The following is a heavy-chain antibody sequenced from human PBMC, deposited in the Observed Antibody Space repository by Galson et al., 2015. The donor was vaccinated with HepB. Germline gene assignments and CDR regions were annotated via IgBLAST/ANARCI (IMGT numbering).Heavy chain of an antibody. CDR1: GFTFSSYA. Sequence: SLRLSCAASGFTFSSYAMSWVRQAPGKGLEWVSAISGSGGSTYYADSVKGRFTISRDNSKNTLYLQMNSLRAEDTAVYYCAKVPSNGDCSSTSCYPGRGLRYFDWLLSYMDVWGKGTTVTVSS. D-gene: IGHD3-9*01. CDR3: AKVPSNGDCSSTSCYPGRGLRYFDWLLSYMDV. J-gene: IGHJ6*03. V-gene: IGHV3-23*01. CDR2: ISGSGGST.